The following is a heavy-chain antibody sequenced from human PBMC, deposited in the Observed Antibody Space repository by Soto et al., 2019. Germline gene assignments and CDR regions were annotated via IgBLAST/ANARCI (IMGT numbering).Heavy chain of an antibody. Sequence: ASVKVSCKASGYTVTNYAMHWVRQAPGQRLEWMGWINAGNGDTKYSQQFQGRATISRDTPATTAYMDLSSLRYEDTAVYYCATGGDWSKPFDSWGQGTRVTVSS. CDR2: INAGNGDT. J-gene: IGHJ4*02. CDR3: ATGGDWSKPFDS. V-gene: IGHV1-3*01. D-gene: IGHD2-21*02. CDR1: GYTVTNYA.